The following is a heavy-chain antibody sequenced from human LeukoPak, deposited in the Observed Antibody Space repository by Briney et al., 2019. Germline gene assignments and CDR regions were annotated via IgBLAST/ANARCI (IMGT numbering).Heavy chain of an antibody. Sequence: ASGYTFTSXDXXXVRXATGQGXXXXGWMNPNSGNTGYAQRFQGRVTMTRNTSISTAYMELSSLRSEDTAVYYCASYYYDSSGYSDYWGQGTLVTVSS. V-gene: IGHV1-8*01. CDR3: ASYYYDSSGYSDY. D-gene: IGHD3-22*01. J-gene: IGHJ4*02. CDR2: MNPNSGNT. CDR1: GYTFTSXD.